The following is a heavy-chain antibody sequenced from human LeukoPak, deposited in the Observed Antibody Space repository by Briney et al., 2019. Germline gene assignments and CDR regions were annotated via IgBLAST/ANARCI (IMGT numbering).Heavy chain of an antibody. CDR2: ISGSGGST. V-gene: IGHV3-23*01. CDR1: GASFNDYY. Sequence: PSETLSLTCAVFGASFNDYYWTWIRQPPGKGLEWVSSISGSGGSTYYADSVKGRFTISRDNSKNTLYLQMNSLRAEDTAVYYCASSLDEYFQHWGQGTLVTVSS. J-gene: IGHJ1*01. CDR3: ASSLDEYFQH.